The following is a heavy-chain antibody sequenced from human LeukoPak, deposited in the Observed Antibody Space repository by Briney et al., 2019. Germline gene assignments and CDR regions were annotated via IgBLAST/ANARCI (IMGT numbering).Heavy chain of an antibody. CDR1: GFNFDNYA. D-gene: IGHD3-3*01. CDR2: ISWHSGTI. V-gene: IGHV3-9*01. CDR3: AKDSGESYDFYDH. J-gene: IGHJ4*01. Sequence: QPGGSLRLSCATSGFNFDNYAMHWVGQPPGKGLEWVSGISWHSGTIGYADSVRGRFTISRDNDKKSLYLLMDSLKPEDTALYFCAKDSGESYDFYDHWGHGTLVTVSS.